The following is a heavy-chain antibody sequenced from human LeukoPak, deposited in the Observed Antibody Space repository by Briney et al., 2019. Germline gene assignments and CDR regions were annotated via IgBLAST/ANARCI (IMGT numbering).Heavy chain of an antibody. CDR1: GFTFSSYS. D-gene: IGHD3-10*01. J-gene: IGHJ4*02. V-gene: IGHV3-21*01. CDR2: ISSSSSYI. CDR3: ARAPRLLWFGELLPYHFDY. Sequence: GGSLRLSCAASGFTFSSYSMNWVRQAPGKGLEWVSSISSSSSYIYYADSVKGRFTISRDNAKNSLYLQMNSLRAEDTAVYYCARAPRLLWFGELLPYHFDYWGQGTLVTVSS.